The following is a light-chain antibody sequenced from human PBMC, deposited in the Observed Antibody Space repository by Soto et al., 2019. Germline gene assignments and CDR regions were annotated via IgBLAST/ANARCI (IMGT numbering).Light chain of an antibody. CDR3: QQYDNLLIT. CDR2: DAS. Sequence: DILMTQSPSSLSASVGDRVTITCQASQDISNYLNWYQQKTGKAPKLLIYDASNLETGVPSRFSGSGSGTDFTFTISSLQPEDIATYYCQQYDNLLITFGQGTRLEIK. V-gene: IGKV1-33*01. CDR1: QDISNY. J-gene: IGKJ5*01.